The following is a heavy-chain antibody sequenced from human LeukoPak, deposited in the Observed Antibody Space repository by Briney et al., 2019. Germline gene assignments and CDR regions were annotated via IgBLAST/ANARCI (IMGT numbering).Heavy chain of an antibody. Sequence: GGSLRLSCAASGFTFSSYGMHWVRQAPGKGLEWVAFIRYDGSNKYYADSVKGRFTISRDNSKNTLYLQMNSLRAEDTAVYYCAKDVSSSWYGLTFDYWGQGTLVTVSS. V-gene: IGHV3-30*02. CDR3: AKDVSSSWYGLTFDY. CDR1: GFTFSSYG. J-gene: IGHJ4*02. D-gene: IGHD6-13*01. CDR2: IRYDGSNK.